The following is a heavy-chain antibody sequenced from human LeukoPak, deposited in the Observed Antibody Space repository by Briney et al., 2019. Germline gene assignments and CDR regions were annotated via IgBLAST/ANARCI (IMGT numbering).Heavy chain of an antibody. Sequence: GRSLRLSCEASGRTIGLYGMFWVRQAPGKGLEWVAAIWFDGSNKYYADSVKGRSTISRDNSRNTVLLQMDSLSAEDTAVYYCAREKYEGSGSHYFALDVWGQGTMVIVSS. D-gene: IGHD3-10*01. CDR2: IWFDGSNK. CDR1: GRTIGLYG. CDR3: AREKYEGSGSHYFALDV. J-gene: IGHJ6*02. V-gene: IGHV3-33*07.